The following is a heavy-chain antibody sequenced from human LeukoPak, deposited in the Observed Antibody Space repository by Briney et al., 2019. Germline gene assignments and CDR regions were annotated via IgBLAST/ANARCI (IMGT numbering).Heavy chain of an antibody. J-gene: IGHJ6*02. CDR2: IQNSALYRATI. D-gene: IGHD6-6*01. Sequence: SETLSLICAVSGGSIGSYYWTWIRQPPGKGLEWIGYIQNSALYRATIKSSPSLQSRVSLSIDTSKKQVSLTVNSVTAADTAVYYCARLSSTLYYSMDVWGPGTAVTVSS. CDR3: ARLSSTLYYSMDV. V-gene: IGHV4-4*08. CDR1: GGSIGSYY.